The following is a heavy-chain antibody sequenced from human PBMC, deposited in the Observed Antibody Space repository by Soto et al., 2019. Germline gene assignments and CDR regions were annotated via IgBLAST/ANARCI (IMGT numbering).Heavy chain of an antibody. J-gene: IGHJ4*02. Sequence: GSLRLSCAASGFSFSNFAMSLVRQAPGKGLEWVSGIGGSGDITFYADSVKGRFGISRDNSQNTLYLQINSLRAEDTAVYFCAKDDFTDSVEDYFDHWFTGTXVTVSS. CDR2: IGGSGDIT. V-gene: IGHV3-23*01. D-gene: IGHD2-21*02. CDR1: GFSFSNFA. CDR3: AKDDFTDSVEDYFDH.